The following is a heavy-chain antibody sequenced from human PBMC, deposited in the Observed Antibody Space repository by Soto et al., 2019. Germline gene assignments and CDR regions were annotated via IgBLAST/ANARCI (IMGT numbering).Heavy chain of an antibody. J-gene: IGHJ4*02. CDR1: GGSISSSSYY. V-gene: IGHV4-39*01. CDR2: IYYSGST. Sequence: SETLSLTCTVSGGSISSSSYYWGWIRQPPGKGLEWIGSIYYSGSTYYNPSLKSRVTISVDTSKNQFSLKLSSVTAADTAVYYCARLVPAATAGYFDYWGQGTLVTVSS. CDR3: ARLVPAATAGYFDY. D-gene: IGHD2-2*01.